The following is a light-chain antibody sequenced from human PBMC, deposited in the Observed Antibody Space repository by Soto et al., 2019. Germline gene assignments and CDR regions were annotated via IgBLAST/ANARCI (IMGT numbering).Light chain of an antibody. CDR3: QQYGSSPRT. J-gene: IGKJ1*01. V-gene: IGKV3-20*01. CDR1: QSVSSY. Sequence: EIVLTQSPGTLSLSPGERATLSCRASQSVSSYLAWYQQKPGQAPRLLIYGASSRATGIPDRFSGSGSGTDFTLPISRLEPEDFAVYYCQQYGSSPRTFGQGTKADIK. CDR2: GAS.